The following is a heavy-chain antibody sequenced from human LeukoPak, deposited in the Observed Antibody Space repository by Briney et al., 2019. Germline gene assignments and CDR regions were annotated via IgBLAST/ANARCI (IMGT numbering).Heavy chain of an antibody. CDR3: ARDWTLGAIPLNNDSSPLN. Sequence: PGGSLRLSCAASGFTFSSHWMTWVRQAPGKGLEWVAGIKQGGTEKYYADSVKGRFTVSRDNAKNSLYLQMNSLSAEDTAVYYCARDWTLGAIPLNNDSSPLNWGQGTLVTVSS. D-gene: IGHD3-22*01. CDR1: GFTFSSHW. J-gene: IGHJ4*02. V-gene: IGHV3-7*01. CDR2: IKQGGTEK.